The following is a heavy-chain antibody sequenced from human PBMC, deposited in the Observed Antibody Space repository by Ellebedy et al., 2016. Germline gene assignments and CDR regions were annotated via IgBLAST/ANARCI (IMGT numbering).Heavy chain of an antibody. CDR3: ARGVGSGWFDP. V-gene: IGHV3-53*01. D-gene: IGHD2-15*01. Sequence: GGSLRLSCAASGFTVSTNYMSWVRQAPGKGLEWVSGISGSGGSTYYADSVKGRFTISRDNSKNTLYLQMNSLRAEDTAVYYCARGVGSGWFDPWGQGTLVTVSS. CDR2: ISGSGGST. CDR1: GFTVSTNY. J-gene: IGHJ5*02.